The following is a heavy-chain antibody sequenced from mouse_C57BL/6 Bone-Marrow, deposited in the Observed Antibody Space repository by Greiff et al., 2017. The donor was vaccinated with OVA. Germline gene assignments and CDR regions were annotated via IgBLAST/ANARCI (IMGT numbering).Heavy chain of an antibody. V-gene: IGHV1-19*01. Sequence: VHVKQSGPVLVKPGASVKMSCKASGYTFTDYYMNWVKQSHGKSLEWIGVINPYNGGTSYNQKFKGKATLTVDKSSSTAYMELNSLTSEDSAVYYCARDSITTVVAPMVWDYWGQGTSGTVSS. CDR3: ARDSITTVVAPMVWDY. D-gene: IGHD1-1*01. J-gene: IGHJ4*01. CDR2: INPYNGGT. CDR1: GYTFTDYY.